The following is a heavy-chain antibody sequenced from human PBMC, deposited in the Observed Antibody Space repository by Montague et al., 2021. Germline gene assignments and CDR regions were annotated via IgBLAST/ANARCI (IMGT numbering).Heavy chain of an antibody. J-gene: IGHJ6*03. CDR1: SGSIFHAH. CDR2: VSHGGRT. V-gene: IGHV4-59*12. Sequence: SETLSLTCTVSSGSIFHAHWSWVRQPPGKGLEWMGSVSHGGRTYXNPSLKSRVTISVDTSNNHFSLKLSSVTAADTAMYYCARERDRYYYMDIWGKGTTITVSS. CDR3: ARERDRYYYMDI.